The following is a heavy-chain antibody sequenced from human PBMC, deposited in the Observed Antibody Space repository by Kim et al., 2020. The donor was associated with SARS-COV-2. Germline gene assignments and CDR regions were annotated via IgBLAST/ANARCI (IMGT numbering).Heavy chain of an antibody. CDR1: GYTFTSYY. Sequence: ASVKVSCKASGYTFTSYYMHWVRQAPGQGLEWMGIINPSGGSTSYAQKFQGRVTMTRDTSTSTVYMELSSLRSEDTAVYYCARAADFLWSGYYGPFDYWGQGTLVTVSS. D-gene: IGHD3-3*01. J-gene: IGHJ4*02. V-gene: IGHV1-46*01. CDR2: INPSGGST. CDR3: ARAADFLWSGYYGPFDY.